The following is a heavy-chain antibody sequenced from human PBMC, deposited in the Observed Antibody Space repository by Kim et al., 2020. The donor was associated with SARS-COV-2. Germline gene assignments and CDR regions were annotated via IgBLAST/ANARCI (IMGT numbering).Heavy chain of an antibody. Sequence: TNYHPSLKSWVTLPVDTSKNQFSLRLTSVTAADTAVYFCARLGSVWLYLGHWGQGALVTVSS. D-gene: IGHD6-19*01. CDR2: T. CDR3: ARLGSVWLYLGH. J-gene: IGHJ1*01. V-gene: IGHV4-59*12.